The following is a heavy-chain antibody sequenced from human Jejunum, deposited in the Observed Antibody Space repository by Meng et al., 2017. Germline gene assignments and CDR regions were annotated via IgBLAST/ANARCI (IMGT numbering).Heavy chain of an antibody. D-gene: IGHD3-10*02. V-gene: IGHV3-9*01. Sequence: GGSLRLSCAASGFTFDEFAMHWVRQAPGKGLEWVSSISWNSGRTAYADSVKGRFTISRDNAENSLSLQMNSLRAEDTALYYCAKEGPYVAYGFFLDSWGQGTLVTVSS. CDR3: AKEGPYVAYGFFLDS. CDR2: ISWNSGRT. CDR1: GFTFDEFA. J-gene: IGHJ4*02.